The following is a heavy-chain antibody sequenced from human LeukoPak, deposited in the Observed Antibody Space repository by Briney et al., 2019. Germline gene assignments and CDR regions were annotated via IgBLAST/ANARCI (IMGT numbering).Heavy chain of an antibody. CDR3: ARDRDFYGSGSYNY. D-gene: IGHD3-10*01. V-gene: IGHV4-34*01. CDR1: GASFSGYY. CDR2: INDSGST. Sequence: SENLSLTCAVYGASFSGYYWSWIRQPPGKGLEWIGEINDSGSTNYNPSLKSRVTISVDTSKNQLSVKLRSVTAADTAVYYCARDRDFYGSGSYNYWGQGTLVTVSS. J-gene: IGHJ4*02.